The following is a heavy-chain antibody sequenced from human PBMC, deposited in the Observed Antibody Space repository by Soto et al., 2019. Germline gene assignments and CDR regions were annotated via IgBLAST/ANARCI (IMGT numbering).Heavy chain of an antibody. CDR3: AKEGIAAAGRPYYFDY. J-gene: IGHJ4*02. Sequence: EVQLLESGGGLVQPGGSLRLSCAASGFTFNSYAMSWVRQAPGKGLEWVSAITGSGGSTYYADSVKGRFTISRDNCKNTLYRQMISLRAKDPAVYYCAKEGIAAAGRPYYFDYWGQVTLVTVSS. CDR1: GFTFNSYA. V-gene: IGHV3-23*01. D-gene: IGHD6-13*01. CDR2: ITGSGGST.